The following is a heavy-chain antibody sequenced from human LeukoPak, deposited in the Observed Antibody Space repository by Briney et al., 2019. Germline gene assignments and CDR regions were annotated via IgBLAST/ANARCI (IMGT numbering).Heavy chain of an antibody. CDR1: GGSISGYD. CDR3: AIDGYSVCAS. Sequence: PSETLSLTCTVSGGSISGYDCSWIRQPAGKGLEWIGRSGSTNYNPSLKSRVTISVDKSKNQLSLRLTSVSAADTAVYYCAIDGYSVCASGGQGTLVTVSS. CDR2: SGST. J-gene: IGHJ1*01. D-gene: IGHD2-2*03. V-gene: IGHV4-4*07.